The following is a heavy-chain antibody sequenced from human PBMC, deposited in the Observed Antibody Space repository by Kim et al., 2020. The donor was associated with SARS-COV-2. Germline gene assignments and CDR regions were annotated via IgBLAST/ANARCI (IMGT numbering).Heavy chain of an antibody. Sequence: GGSLRLSCAASGFTFSSYSMNWVRQAPGKGLEWVSSISSSSSYIYYADSVKGRFTISRDNAKNSLYLQMNSLRAEDTAVYYCARDRDSSGYYYVPDDAFDIWGQGTMVTVSS. CDR1: GFTFSSYS. CDR3: ARDRDSSGYYYVPDDAFDI. CDR2: ISSSSSYI. V-gene: IGHV3-21*01. J-gene: IGHJ3*02. D-gene: IGHD3-22*01.